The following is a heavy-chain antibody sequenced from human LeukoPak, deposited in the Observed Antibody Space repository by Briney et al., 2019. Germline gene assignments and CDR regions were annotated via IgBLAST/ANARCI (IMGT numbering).Heavy chain of an antibody. J-gene: IGHJ5*02. Sequence: ASVKVSCKASGGTFSSYATSWVRQAPGQGLEWMGGIIPIFGTANYAQKFQGRVTITADESTSTAYMELSSLRSEDTAVYYCARGVVPAAIFDGFDPWGQGTLVTVSS. CDR2: IIPIFGTA. CDR3: ARGVVPAAIFDGFDP. V-gene: IGHV1-69*13. D-gene: IGHD2-2*02. CDR1: GGTFSSYA.